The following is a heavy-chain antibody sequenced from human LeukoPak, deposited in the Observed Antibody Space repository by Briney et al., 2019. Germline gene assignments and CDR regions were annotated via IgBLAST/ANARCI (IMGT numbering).Heavy chain of an antibody. CDR2: IYYSGST. J-gene: IGHJ4*02. Sequence: PSETLSLTCTVSGGSISSYYRSWIRQPPGKGLEWIGHIYYSGSTNYNPSLKSRVTISVDTSKNQFSLKLSSVTAADTAVYYCARGGYCSGGSCYSAPFCFDYWGQGTLVTVSS. CDR1: GGSISSYY. V-gene: IGHV4-59*01. D-gene: IGHD2-15*01. CDR3: ARGGYCSGGSCYSAPFCFDY.